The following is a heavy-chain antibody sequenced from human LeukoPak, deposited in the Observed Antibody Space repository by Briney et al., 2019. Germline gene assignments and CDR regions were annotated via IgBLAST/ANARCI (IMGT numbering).Heavy chain of an antibody. CDR2: IYYSGST. D-gene: IGHD3-22*01. J-gene: IGHJ3*02. Sequence: SECLSLTCTVSGASISTYYWSWIRQPPGKGLEWIGYIYYSGSTNSNPSLKSRVTISVDTSRNQLSLKLTSVTAADTAVYYCARASYYDGTGYYPAGAFAIWGQGTKVTVSS. CDR3: ARASYYDGTGYYPAGAFAI. CDR1: GASISTYY. V-gene: IGHV4-59*01.